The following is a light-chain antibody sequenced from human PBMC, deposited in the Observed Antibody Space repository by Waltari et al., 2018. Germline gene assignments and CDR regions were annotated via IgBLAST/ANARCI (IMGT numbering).Light chain of an antibody. CDR1: QSIDIY. V-gene: IGKV1-39*01. Sequence: DIQMTQSPSSLSASVGDRVTITCRASQSIDIYLNWYQQKPEKAPKLLIYAASSLQSGVPSRFSGSGSGTEFSLTVSSLRPEDFATYYCQQTYRTPPTCGQGTKVEIK. CDR2: AAS. J-gene: IGKJ1*01. CDR3: QQTYRTPPT.